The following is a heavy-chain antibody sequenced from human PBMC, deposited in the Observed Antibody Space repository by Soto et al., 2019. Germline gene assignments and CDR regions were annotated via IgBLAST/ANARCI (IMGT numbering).Heavy chain of an antibody. J-gene: IGHJ4*02. V-gene: IGHV3-9*01. CDR2: ISWNSGSI. Sequence: GWSLRLSCAASGFTFDDYAMHWVRQAPGKGLEWVSGISWNSGSIGYADSVKGRFTISRDNAKNPLYLQMNSLRAEDTALYYCAKDNRRNRLGRYCSSTSCYTAYDYWGQGTLVTVSS. CDR1: GFTFDDYA. CDR3: AKDNRRNRLGRYCSSTSCYTAYDY. D-gene: IGHD2-2*02.